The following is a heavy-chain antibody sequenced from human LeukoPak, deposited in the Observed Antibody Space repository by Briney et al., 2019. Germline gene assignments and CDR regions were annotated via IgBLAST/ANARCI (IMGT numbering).Heavy chain of an antibody. CDR3: ARGESYVAHFDY. V-gene: IGHV3-30*04. J-gene: IGHJ4*02. CDR1: GFTFSSYA. Sequence: GGSLRLSCAASGFTFSSYAMHWVRQAPGKGLEWVAVISYDGSNKYYADSVKGRFTISRDNSKNTLYLQMNSLRAEDTALYYCARGESYVAHFDYWGQGTLVTVSS. CDR2: ISYDGSNK. D-gene: IGHD1-26*01.